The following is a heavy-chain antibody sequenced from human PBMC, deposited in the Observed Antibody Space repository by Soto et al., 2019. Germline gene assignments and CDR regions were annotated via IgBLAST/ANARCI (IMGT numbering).Heavy chain of an antibody. CDR1: GFSLSTSGMG. J-gene: IGHJ4*02. CDR2: IYWDDDK. Sequence: QITLKESGPTLVKPTQTFTLACTFSGFSLSTSGMGVGWIRQPPGKALEWLALIYWDDDKRYSPSLKSRLTITKDTSKNQVVLSMTNMDPADAATYYCAHYSSTSSFDYWGQGTLVTVSS. V-gene: IGHV2-5*02. CDR3: AHYSSTSSFDY. D-gene: IGHD6-13*01.